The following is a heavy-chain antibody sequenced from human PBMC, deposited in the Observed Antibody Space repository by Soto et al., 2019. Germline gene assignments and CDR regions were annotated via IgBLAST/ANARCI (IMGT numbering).Heavy chain of an antibody. Sequence: ASVKVSCKASGYTFTGYYMHWVRQAPGQGLEWMGWINPNSGGTNYAQMFQGWVTMTRDTSISTAYMELSRLRSDDTAVFYCARSCSSTSCPNYYYYMDVWGKGTTVTVSS. D-gene: IGHD2-2*01. J-gene: IGHJ6*03. CDR1: GYTFTGYY. CDR2: INPNSGGT. CDR3: ARSCSSTSCPNYYYYMDV. V-gene: IGHV1-2*04.